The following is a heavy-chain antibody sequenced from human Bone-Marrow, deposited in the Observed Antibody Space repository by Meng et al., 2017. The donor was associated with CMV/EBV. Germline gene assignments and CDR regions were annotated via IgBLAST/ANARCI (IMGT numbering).Heavy chain of an antibody. CDR1: GYTFTSYA. Sequence: ASVKVSCKASGYTFTSYAMHWVRQAPGQRLEWMGWSNAGNGNTKYSQEFQGRVTITRNTSISTAYMELSSLRFEHTAVYYCASGGRGTYYDFWSGYSYFDYWGQGTLVTVSS. CDR2: SNAGNGNT. J-gene: IGHJ4*02. D-gene: IGHD3-3*01. V-gene: IGHV1-3*02. CDR3: ASGGRGTYYDFWSGYSYFDY.